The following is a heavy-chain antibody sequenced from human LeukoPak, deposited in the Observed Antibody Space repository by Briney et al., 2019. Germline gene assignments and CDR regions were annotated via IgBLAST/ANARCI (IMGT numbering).Heavy chain of an antibody. V-gene: IGHV3-53*01. J-gene: IGHJ4*02. D-gene: IGHD5-24*01. CDR3: ARRIRDGYTKANYFDY. Sequence: GGSLRLSCAASGFTVRSNYMSWVRQAPGKGLEWVSVIYSGGSTYYADSVKGRFTISRDNSKNTLYLQMNSLRAEDTAVYYCARRIRDGYTKANYFDYWGQGTPVTVSS. CDR1: GFTVRSNY. CDR2: IYSGGST.